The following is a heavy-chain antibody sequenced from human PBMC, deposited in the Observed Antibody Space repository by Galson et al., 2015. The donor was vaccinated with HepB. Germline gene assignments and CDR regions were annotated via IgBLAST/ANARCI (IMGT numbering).Heavy chain of an antibody. V-gene: IGHV1-18*01. CDR2: LSGYNGDT. Sequence: SVKVSCKASGYNFNIYGITWVRQAPGHGLEWMGWLSGYNGDTNYAQKFQGRVTVTTDTSTSTAYMELRSLRSDDTAVYYCARSPGIVAGGTGADLQHWGQGTLVTVSS. CDR3: ARSPGIVAGGTGADLQH. D-gene: IGHD6-13*01. CDR1: GYNFNIYG. J-gene: IGHJ1*01.